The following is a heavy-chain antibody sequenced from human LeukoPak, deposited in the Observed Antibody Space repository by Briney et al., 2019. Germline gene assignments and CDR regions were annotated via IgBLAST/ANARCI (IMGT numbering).Heavy chain of an antibody. Sequence: VASVKVSCKASGGTFSSYAISWVRQAPGQGLEWMGGIIPIFGTANYAQKFQGRVTITTDESTSTAYMELSILRSEDTAVYYCARIRRNCSGGSCYTLDYWGQGTLVTVSS. J-gene: IGHJ4*02. CDR2: IIPIFGTA. V-gene: IGHV1-69*05. CDR3: ARIRRNCSGGSCYTLDY. D-gene: IGHD2-15*01. CDR1: GGTFSSYA.